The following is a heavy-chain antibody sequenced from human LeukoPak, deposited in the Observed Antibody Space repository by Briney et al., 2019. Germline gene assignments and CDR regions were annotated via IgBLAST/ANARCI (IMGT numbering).Heavy chain of an antibody. CDR2: TYYRSKWYY. V-gene: IGHV6-1*01. Sequence: SQTLSLTCAISGDGVSSNSATWTWIRQSPSRGLEWLGRTYYRSKWYYDYAVSVKSRITINPDTSKNQFSLQLNSVTPEDTAVYYCATARPWFDPWGQGTLVTVSS. CDR1: GDGVSSNSAT. CDR3: ATARPWFDP. J-gene: IGHJ5*02.